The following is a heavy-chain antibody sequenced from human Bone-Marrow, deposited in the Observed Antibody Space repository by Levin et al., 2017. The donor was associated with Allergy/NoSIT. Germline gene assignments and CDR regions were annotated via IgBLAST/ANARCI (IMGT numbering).Heavy chain of an antibody. CDR2: IRNKANSYTT. CDR1: GFTFSDHY. Sequence: GESLKISCAASGFTFSDHYMDWVRQAPGKGLEWVGRIRNKANSYTTEYAASVKGRFTISRDDSKNSLYLQMNSLKTEDTAVYYCARVAGSTWYSAYFDYCGQGALVTVSS. CDR3: ARVAGSTWYSAYFDY. J-gene: IGHJ4*02. V-gene: IGHV3-72*01. D-gene: IGHD6-13*01.